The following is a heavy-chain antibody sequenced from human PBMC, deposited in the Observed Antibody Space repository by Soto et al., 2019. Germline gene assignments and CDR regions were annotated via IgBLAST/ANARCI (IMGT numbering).Heavy chain of an antibody. D-gene: IGHD2-2*01. CDR2: IYYSGGT. V-gene: IGHV4-61*01. J-gene: IGHJ4*02. CDR3: ARDLGGYCSSTSCLPFDY. Sequence: KASETLSLTCTVSGGSVNIGSYYWSWIRQPPGKGLEWIGYIYYSGGTDYNPSLKSRVTISIDTSKNQFSLTLTSVTAADTAVYYCARDLGGYCSSTSCLPFDYWGQGTLVTVSS. CDR1: GGSVNIGSYY.